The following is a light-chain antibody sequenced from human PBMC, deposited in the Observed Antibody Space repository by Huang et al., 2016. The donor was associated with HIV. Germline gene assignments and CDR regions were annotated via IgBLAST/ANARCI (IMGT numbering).Light chain of an antibody. J-gene: IGKJ1*01. V-gene: IGKV1-39*01. CDR2: GAS. CDR1: QSVTNY. CDR3: QQSYVVPLT. Sequence: DIQMTQSPPSLSASVGDRVTITCRASQSVTNYLNWYQQKPGKAPNLLIFGASNLQSGFPARVSGSGSGTDFTLTISSLEPEDFATYYCQQSYVVPLTFGQGTKVEIK.